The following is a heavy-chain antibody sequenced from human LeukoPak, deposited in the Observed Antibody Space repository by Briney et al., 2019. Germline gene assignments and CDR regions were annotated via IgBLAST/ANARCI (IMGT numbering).Heavy chain of an antibody. CDR1: GFTFDEYS. J-gene: IGHJ4*02. CDR3: AKGANFDY. Sequence: GGSLRLSCAASGFTFDEYSMHGVGQAPRRGRDWVSGVSWNSGSIVYADAVKGRFTISRDNAKKALHPQMNSLRAEDTALYYCAKGANFDYWGQGPLVTVSS. CDR2: VSWNSGSI. V-gene: IGHV3-9*01.